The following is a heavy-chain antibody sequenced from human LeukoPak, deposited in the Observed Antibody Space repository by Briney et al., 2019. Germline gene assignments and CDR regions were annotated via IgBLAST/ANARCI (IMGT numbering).Heavy chain of an antibody. J-gene: IGHJ3*02. D-gene: IGHD1-26*01. V-gene: IGHV4-34*01. Sequence: KTSETLSLTCAVYGGSFSDYYWNWIRQPPGKGLEWIGEINHSGNTNYSPSLKSRVTLSVDTSKSQFFLKLTPVTAADTAVYYCARRPGTYYAFDIWGQGTVVTVSS. CDR1: GGSFSDYY. CDR3: ARRPGTYYAFDI. CDR2: INHSGNT.